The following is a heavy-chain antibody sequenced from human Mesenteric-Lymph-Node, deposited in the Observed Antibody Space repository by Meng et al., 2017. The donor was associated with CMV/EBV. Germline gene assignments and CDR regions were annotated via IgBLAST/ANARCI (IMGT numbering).Heavy chain of an antibody. CDR1: GGSISSSNW. CDR2: IYHSGST. D-gene: IGHD5-12*01. CDR3: ARQIRGYSGYYDGY. J-gene: IGHJ4*02. V-gene: IGHV4-4*02. Sequence: SGGSISSSNWWSWVRQPPGKGLEWIGEIYHSGSTNYNPSLKSRVTISVDKSKNQFSLKLSSVTAADTAVYYCARQIRGYSGYYDGYWGQGTLVTVSS.